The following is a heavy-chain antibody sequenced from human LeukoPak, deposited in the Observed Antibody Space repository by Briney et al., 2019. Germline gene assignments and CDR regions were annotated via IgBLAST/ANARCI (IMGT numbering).Heavy chain of an antibody. V-gene: IGHV3-23*01. CDR1: GFTFNIYA. J-gene: IGHJ3*02. D-gene: IGHD1-26*01. Sequence: GGSLRLSCAASGFTFNIYAISWVRQAPGKGLEWVSTISDSGGSTWYAASVKGQFSISRDNSKNTLYLQMNSLRAEDTAIYYCAQGETSAFHMWGQGTMVTVSS. CDR2: ISDSGGST. CDR3: AQGETSAFHM.